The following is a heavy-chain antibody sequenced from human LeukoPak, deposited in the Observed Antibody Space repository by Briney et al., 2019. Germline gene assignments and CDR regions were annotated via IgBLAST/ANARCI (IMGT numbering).Heavy chain of an antibody. Sequence: GGSLRLSCAASGFTFSDYYMSWIRQAPGKGLEWVSYISSSGSTIYYADSVKGRFTISRDNAKNSLYLQTNSLRAEDTAVYYCARDQERYGSGSYYHYWGQGTLVTVSS. CDR1: GFTFSDYY. J-gene: IGHJ4*02. D-gene: IGHD3-10*01. V-gene: IGHV3-11*04. CDR3: ARDQERYGSGSYYHY. CDR2: ISSSGSTI.